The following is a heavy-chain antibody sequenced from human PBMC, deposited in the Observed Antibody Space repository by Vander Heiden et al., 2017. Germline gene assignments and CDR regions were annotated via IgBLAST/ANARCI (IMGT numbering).Heavy chain of an antibody. J-gene: IGHJ4*02. Sequence: QVQLQESGPGLVKPSETLSLTCAVSGYSISSGYYGGWIRQPPGKGLEWIGSIYHSGSTYYNPSLKSRVTISVDTSKNQFSLKLSSVTAADTAVYYGARVIAAAAADYWGQGTLVTVSS. V-gene: IGHV4-38-2*01. CDR3: ARVIAAAAADY. CDR2: IYHSGST. CDR1: GYSISSGYY. D-gene: IGHD6-13*01.